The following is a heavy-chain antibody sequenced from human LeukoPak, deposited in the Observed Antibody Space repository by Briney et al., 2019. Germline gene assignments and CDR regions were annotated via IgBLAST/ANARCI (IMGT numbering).Heavy chain of an antibody. V-gene: IGHV3-72*01. CDR2: TRNKAKSYTT. Sequence: GGSLRLSCAASGFTFSDHYMDWVRQAPGKGLEWVGRTRNKAKSYTTEYAASVKGRFTISRDDSTTSLYLQMNSLKTEDTAVYYCARVSSDGSGYYFDYWGQGTLVTVSS. CDR3: ARVSSDGSGYYFDY. CDR1: GFTFSDHY. D-gene: IGHD3-22*01. J-gene: IGHJ4*02.